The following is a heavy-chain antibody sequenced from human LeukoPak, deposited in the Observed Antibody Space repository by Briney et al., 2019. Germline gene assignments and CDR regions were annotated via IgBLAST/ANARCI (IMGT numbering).Heavy chain of an antibody. CDR3: ARAPLSGTYYTDAFDI. CDR1: GGSISSYY. V-gene: IGHV4-59*12. CDR2: IYYSGST. J-gene: IGHJ3*02. Sequence: SETLSLTCTVSGGSISSYYWSWIRQPPGKGLEWIGYIYYSGSTNYKPSLKSRVTISPDKSKNQFSLTLTSVTAADTAVYFCARAPLSGTYYTDAFDIWGQGTMVTVSS. D-gene: IGHD1-26*01.